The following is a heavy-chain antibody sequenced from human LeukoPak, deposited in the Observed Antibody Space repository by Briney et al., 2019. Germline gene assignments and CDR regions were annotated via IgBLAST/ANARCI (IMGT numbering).Heavy chain of an antibody. CDR3: ARDGYSYGTLFDY. CDR2: IYTSGST. CDR1: GGSISSYY. J-gene: IGHJ4*02. V-gene: IGHV4-4*07. Sequence: SETLSLTCTVSGGSISSYYWSWIRQPAGKGLEWIGRIYTSGSTNYSHSLKSRVTMSVDTSKNQFSLKVSSVTAADTAVYYCARDGYSYGTLFDYWGQGTLVTVSS. D-gene: IGHD5-18*01.